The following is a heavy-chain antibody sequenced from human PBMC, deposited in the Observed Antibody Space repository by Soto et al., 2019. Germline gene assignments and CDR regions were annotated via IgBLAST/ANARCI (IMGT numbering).Heavy chain of an antibody. V-gene: IGHV1-24*01. CDR1: GYTLIELS. J-gene: IGHJ4*02. D-gene: IGHD6-13*01. Sequence: ASVKVSCKVSGYTLIELSIHWVRQAPGRGLEWMGGFDREDAETIYAQKFQGRVIMTEDTSTDTAYMELSSLRSEDTAVYYCARGFRIAAAAPPPGYWGQGTLVTVSS. CDR3: ARGFRIAAAAPPPGY. CDR2: FDREDAET.